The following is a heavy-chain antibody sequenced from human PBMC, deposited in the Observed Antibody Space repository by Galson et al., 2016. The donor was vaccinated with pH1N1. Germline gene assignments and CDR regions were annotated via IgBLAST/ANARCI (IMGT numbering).Heavy chain of an antibody. CDR3: AKLDYDFWSGYYRHFDY. CDR1: GFTFSRYA. V-gene: IGHV3-23*01. Sequence: SLRLSCAASGFTFSRYAMSWVRQAPGKGLEWVSAIRGSGDDTYYATSVKGRFPISREHSKNPLYLQMNSLRGDDTAVYYCAKLDYDFWSGYYRHFDYWGQGTLVTVSS. J-gene: IGHJ4*02. CDR2: IRGSGDDT. D-gene: IGHD3-3*01.